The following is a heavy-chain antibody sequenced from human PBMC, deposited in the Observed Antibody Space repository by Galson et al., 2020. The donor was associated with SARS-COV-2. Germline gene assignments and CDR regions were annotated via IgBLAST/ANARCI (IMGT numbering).Heavy chain of an antibody. D-gene: IGHD2-21*01. CDR2: ISSSSRYI. Sequence: GESLKISCVASGFTFNDYTINWVRQAPGKGLEWVSSISSSSRYIYYADSMKGRFTVSRDNAKNSVYLQMDSLGVEDTAVYYCARAGHMTPYGGAHFWGQGTLVTVSS. V-gene: IGHV3-21*01. CDR1: GFTFNDYT. CDR3: ARAGHMTPYGGAHF. J-gene: IGHJ4*02.